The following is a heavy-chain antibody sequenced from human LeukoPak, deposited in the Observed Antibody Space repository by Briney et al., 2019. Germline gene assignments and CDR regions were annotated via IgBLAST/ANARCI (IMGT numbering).Heavy chain of an antibody. CDR2: ISASGP. CDR1: GFTFSRLA. Sequence: GGSVRLCCAASGFTFSRLAMTWVRQAPGKGLEWVSTISASGPYYADAVRGRFTISRGNSRNTLSLQMDSLRAEDTAVYYCARDHESDGYPCLDHWGLGTLVTVSS. CDR3: ARDHESDGYPCLDH. J-gene: IGHJ4*02. D-gene: IGHD3-22*01. V-gene: IGHV3-23*01.